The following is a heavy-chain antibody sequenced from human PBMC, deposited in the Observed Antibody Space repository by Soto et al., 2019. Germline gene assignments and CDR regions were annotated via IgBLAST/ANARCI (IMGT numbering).Heavy chain of an antibody. Sequence: ASVKVSCKASGYTFTTYGISWVRQAPGQGLEWMGWISAYNGNTNYAQNLQGRVIMTTDTSTSTAYVELRSLRSDDTAVYFCARGGLGFCSSTSCYRAEYFHHWGQGTLVTVSS. J-gene: IGHJ1*01. D-gene: IGHD2-2*01. CDR2: ISAYNGNT. CDR1: GYTFTTYG. CDR3: ARGGLGFCSSTSCYRAEYFHH. V-gene: IGHV1-18*01.